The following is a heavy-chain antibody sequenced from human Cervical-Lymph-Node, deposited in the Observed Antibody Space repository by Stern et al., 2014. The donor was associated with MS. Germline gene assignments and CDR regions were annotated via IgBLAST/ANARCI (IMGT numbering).Heavy chain of an antibody. CDR1: GYTFTSYW. Sequence: EVQLVESGPEVKRPGESLKISCPASGYTFTSYWIGWVRQMPGKGLHWIAISFPGGCDSRYTPSFQVQATNTAAKSSITAYLQWNNLKASDTAIYYCARQRYFDYWGQGTLVTVSS. CDR2: SFPGGCDS. V-gene: IGHV5-51*01. CDR3: ARQRYFDY. J-gene: IGHJ4*02.